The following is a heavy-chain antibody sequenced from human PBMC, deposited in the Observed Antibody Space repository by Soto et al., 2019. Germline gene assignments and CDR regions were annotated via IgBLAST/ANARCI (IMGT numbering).Heavy chain of an antibody. CDR3: TKDRLVFCTGDCYPPSYFDS. V-gene: IGHV3-30*18. CDR2: ISYDGRDK. Sequence: LRLSCAASGFTFSSYGMHWVRQAPGKGLEWVAVISYDGRDKYYADSVKGRFTISRDSSKNTLYLQMNSLRAEDTAVYYCTKDRLVFCTGDCYPPSYFDSWGQGTLVTVSS. J-gene: IGHJ4*02. CDR1: GFTFSSYG. D-gene: IGHD2-21*02.